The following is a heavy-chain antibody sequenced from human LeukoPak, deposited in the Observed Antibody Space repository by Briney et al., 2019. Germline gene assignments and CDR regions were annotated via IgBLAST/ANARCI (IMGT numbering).Heavy chain of an antibody. V-gene: IGHV3-23*01. CDR1: GFTFSNYA. Sequence: GGSLRLSCAASGFTFSNYAMRWVRQAPGKGLEWVSGISGSGDSTYYADSVRGRFTISRDNSKNMLYLQMNSLRGEDTAVYYCARERNYYYYMDVWGKGTTVTVSS. CDR2: ISGSGDST. J-gene: IGHJ6*03. CDR3: ARERNYYYYMDV.